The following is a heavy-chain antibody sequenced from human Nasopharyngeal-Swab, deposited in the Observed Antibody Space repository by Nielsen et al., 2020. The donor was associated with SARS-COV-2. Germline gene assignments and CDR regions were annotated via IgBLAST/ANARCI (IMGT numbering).Heavy chain of an antibody. CDR2: INHSGST. Sequence: SETLSLTCALYGGSFSGYYWSWIRQPPGKGLEWIGEINHSGSTNYNPSLKSRVTISVDTSKNQFSLKLSSVTAADTAVYYCARKGRSYYYGSGSYDYWGQGTLVTVSS. J-gene: IGHJ4*02. CDR3: ARKGRSYYYGSGSYDY. CDR1: GGSFSGYY. D-gene: IGHD3-10*01. V-gene: IGHV4-34*01.